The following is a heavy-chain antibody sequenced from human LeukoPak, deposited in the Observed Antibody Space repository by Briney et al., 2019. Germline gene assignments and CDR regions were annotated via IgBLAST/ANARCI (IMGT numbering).Heavy chain of an antibody. J-gene: IGHJ4*02. D-gene: IGHD5-18*01. CDR1: GGSIRSSTYY. CDR2: IRYTGTT. V-gene: IGHV4-39*01. Sequence: PSETLSLTCTVSGGSIRSSTYYWAWIRQPPGKGLEWIGTIRYTGTTYYNPSLKSRVTISVDTSKNQFSLNLSSVTAADTTFYYCARLGGYHDPPDYWGQGTLVTVSS. CDR3: ARLGGYHDPPDY.